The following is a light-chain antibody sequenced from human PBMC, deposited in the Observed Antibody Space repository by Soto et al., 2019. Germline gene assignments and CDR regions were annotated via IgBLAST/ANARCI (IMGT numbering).Light chain of an antibody. CDR3: SSYTTTPPVV. CDR1: NSDIGAFDY. J-gene: IGLJ2*01. CDR2: DVN. V-gene: IGLV2-14*03. Sequence: QSALTQPASVSGSPGQSITISCTGTNSDIGAFDYVSWYQHHPGKAPRLLIYDVNNWPSGVSDRFSGSKSGNTASLTISVLQAEDEAVYYCSSYTTTPPVVFGGGTKLTVL.